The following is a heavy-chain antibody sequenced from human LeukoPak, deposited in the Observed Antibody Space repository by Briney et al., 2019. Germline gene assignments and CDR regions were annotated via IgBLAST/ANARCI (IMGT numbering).Heavy chain of an antibody. CDR2: IYHSGST. J-gene: IGHJ3*02. Sequence: SGTLSLTCAVSGGSTSSNNWWSWVRQPPGKGLEWIGEIYHSGSTDYNPSLESRVTISLDKSKNQFSLKLSSVTAADTAVYYCARGFYGSGSYSSPGFHAFDIWGQGTMVTVSS. CDR1: GGSTSSNNW. CDR3: ARGFYGSGSYSSPGFHAFDI. V-gene: IGHV4-4*02. D-gene: IGHD3-10*01.